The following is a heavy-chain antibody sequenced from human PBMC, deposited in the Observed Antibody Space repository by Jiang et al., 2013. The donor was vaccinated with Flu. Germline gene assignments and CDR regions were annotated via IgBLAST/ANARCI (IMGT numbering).Heavy chain of an antibody. J-gene: IGHJ4*02. CDR3: ARSDDSSGYYSDYFDY. CDR2: IDWDDDK. Sequence: KPTQTLTLTCTFSGFSLSTSGMCVSWIRQPPGKALEWLARIDWDDDKYYSTSLKTRLTISKDTSKNQVVLTMTNMDPVDTATYYCARSDDSSGYYSDYFDYWGQGTLVTVSS. CDR1: GFSLSTSGMC. D-gene: IGHD3-22*01. V-gene: IGHV2-70*11.